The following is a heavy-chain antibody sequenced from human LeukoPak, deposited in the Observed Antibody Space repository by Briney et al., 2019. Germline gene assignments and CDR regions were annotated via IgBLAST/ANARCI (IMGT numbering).Heavy chain of an antibody. V-gene: IGHV3-21*04. D-gene: IGHD6-25*01. J-gene: IGHJ4*02. CDR3: AKSGNTETVDY. CDR1: GFTFRSYS. Sequence: GGSLRLSCAASGFTFRSYSMNWVRQAPGKGLEWVSSISSSSSYIYYADSVKGRFTISRDNAKNSLYLQMNSLRADDTAIYYCAKSGNTETVDYWGQGTLVTVSS. CDR2: ISSSSSYI.